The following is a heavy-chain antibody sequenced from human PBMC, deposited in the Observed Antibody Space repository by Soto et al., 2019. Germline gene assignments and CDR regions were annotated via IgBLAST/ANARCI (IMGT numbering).Heavy chain of an antibody. CDR2: ICVSVVST. Sequence: GGSLRLSCAASGFTFSSYAMSWVRQAPGKGLEWVSAICVSVVSTYYADSVKGRFTISRDNSKNTLYLQMNSLRAEDTAVYYCAKDIVWNPAMHCGGDCSTVHAFDIWGQGTMVTVSS. CDR3: AKDIVWNPAMHCGGDCSTVHAFDI. CDR1: GFTFSSYA. J-gene: IGHJ3*02. D-gene: IGHD2-21*02. V-gene: IGHV3-23*01.